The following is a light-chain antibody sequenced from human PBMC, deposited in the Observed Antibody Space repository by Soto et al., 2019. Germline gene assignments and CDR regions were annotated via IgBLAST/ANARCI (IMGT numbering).Light chain of an antibody. CDR2: GNS. Sequence: QSVLTQPPSVSGAPGQRVTISCTGSSSNIGAGYDVHWYQQLPGTAPKLLIYGNSNRPSGVPDRFFGSNSGTSASLAITGLQAEDEADYYCQSYDSSRKVFGTGTKLTVL. CDR3: QSYDSSRKV. J-gene: IGLJ1*01. V-gene: IGLV1-40*01. CDR1: SSNIGAGYD.